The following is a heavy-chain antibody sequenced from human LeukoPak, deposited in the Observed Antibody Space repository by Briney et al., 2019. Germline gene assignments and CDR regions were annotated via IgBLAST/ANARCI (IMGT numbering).Heavy chain of an antibody. CDR2: ISSSGSTI. J-gene: IGHJ4*02. CDR1: GFTFSYFY. V-gene: IGHV3-11*04. CDR3: ARSYNWNDVGDY. D-gene: IGHD1-20*01. Sequence: GGSLRLSCAASGFTFSYFYMTWIRQAPGKGLEWVSYISSSGSTIYYADSVKGRFTISRDNAKNSLYLQMNSLRAEDTAVYYCARSYNWNDVGDYWGRGTLVTVSS.